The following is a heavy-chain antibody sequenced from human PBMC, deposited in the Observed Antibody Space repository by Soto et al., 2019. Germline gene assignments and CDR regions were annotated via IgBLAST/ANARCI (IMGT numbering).Heavy chain of an antibody. CDR2: IIPVSGTA. V-gene: IGHV1-69*06. Sequence: SVKVSCKASGGTFSLYGFIWVRQVPGQGPEWMGGIIPVSGTANYAAKFQGRVTISVDRVTSTAYMELSSLRSEDTAVYYCARLPSPDILTGYYYYGMDVWGQGTTVTVSS. CDR1: GGTFSLYG. J-gene: IGHJ6*02. D-gene: IGHD3-9*01. CDR3: ARLPSPDILTGYYYYGMDV.